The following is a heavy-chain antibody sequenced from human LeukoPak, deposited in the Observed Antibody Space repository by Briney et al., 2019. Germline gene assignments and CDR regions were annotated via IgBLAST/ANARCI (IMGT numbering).Heavy chain of an antibody. V-gene: IGHV3-73*01. Sequence: GGSLRLSCAASGFTFSGSAMHWVRQASGKGLEWVGRIRSKANSYATAYAASVKGRFTISRDDSKNTAYLQMNSLKTEDTAVYYCTSGYLVVSRNWFGPWGQGTLVTVSS. CDR3: TSGYLVVSRNWFGP. CDR1: GFTFSGSA. J-gene: IGHJ5*02. CDR2: IRSKANSYAT. D-gene: IGHD5-12*01.